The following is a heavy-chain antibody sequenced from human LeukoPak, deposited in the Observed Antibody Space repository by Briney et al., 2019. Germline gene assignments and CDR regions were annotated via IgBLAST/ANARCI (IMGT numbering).Heavy chain of an antibody. V-gene: IGHV1-8*01. CDR2: INPHSGKT. D-gene: IGHD4-17*01. CDR1: GYTFTSYY. Sequence: ASVKVSCKASGYTFTSYYMHWVRQATGQGLEWMGWINPHSGKTGYAQKFQGRVTMTTDTSANTAYMDLSSLRSEDTAVYYCARLSSHYGDYKVDPWGQGTLVTVSS. CDR3: ARLSSHYGDYKVDP. J-gene: IGHJ5*02.